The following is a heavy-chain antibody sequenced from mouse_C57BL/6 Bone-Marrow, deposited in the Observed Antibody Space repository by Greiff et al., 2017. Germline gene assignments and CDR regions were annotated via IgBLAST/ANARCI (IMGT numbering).Heavy chain of an antibody. CDR3: VGLRRAMDY. V-gene: IGHV1-74*01. Sequence: VQLQQPGAELVKPGASVKVSCKASGYTFTSYWMHWVQQRPGQGLEWIGMIHPSDSDTNYNEKFKGKATLTVDKSSSAAYMQLSSLTSENSAVYYCVGLRRAMDYWGQGTSVTVSS. J-gene: IGHJ4*01. D-gene: IGHD2-4*01. CDR1: GYTFTSYW. CDR2: IHPSDSDT.